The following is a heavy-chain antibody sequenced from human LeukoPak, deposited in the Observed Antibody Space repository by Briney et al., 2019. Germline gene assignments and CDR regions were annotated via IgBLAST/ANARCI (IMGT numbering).Heavy chain of an antibody. CDR2: ISWNSGSI. Sequence: GGSLRLSCAASGFTFDDYAMHWVRQVPGEGLEWVSGISWNSGSIGYADSVKGRFIISRDNAKNSLYLQMNSLRVENTAVYYCARRLFGNCSGGSCYLGAFDIWGQGTMVIVSS. J-gene: IGHJ3*02. CDR3: ARRLFGNCSGGSCYLGAFDI. CDR1: GFTFDDYA. V-gene: IGHV3-9*01. D-gene: IGHD2-15*01.